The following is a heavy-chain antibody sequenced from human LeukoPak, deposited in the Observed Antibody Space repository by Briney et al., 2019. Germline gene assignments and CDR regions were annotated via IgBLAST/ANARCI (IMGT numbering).Heavy chain of an antibody. CDR1: GYSISSGYY. D-gene: IGHD6-19*01. J-gene: IGHJ4*02. Sequence: PSETLSLTCNVSGYSISSGYYWGWIRQPPGKGLEHIGSIFHTGSADYNPSLKSRVTLSVDTSKNQFSLKLNSVTAADTAVYYCVREREKQWLFWGQGTLVPVSA. CDR3: VREREKQWLF. V-gene: IGHV4-38-2*02. CDR2: IFHTGSA.